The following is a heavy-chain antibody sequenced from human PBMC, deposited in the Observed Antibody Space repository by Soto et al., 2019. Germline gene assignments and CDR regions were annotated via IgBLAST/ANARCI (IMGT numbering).Heavy chain of an antibody. V-gene: IGHV3-33*01. CDR2: IWYDGSNK. D-gene: IGHD3-22*01. Sequence: QVQLVESGGGVVQPGRSLRLSRAASGFTFSSYGMHWVRQAPGKGLEWVAVIWYDGSNKYYADSVKGRFTISRDNSKNTLYLQMNSLRAEDTAVYYCARDRPYYYDSSGYSNTFDYWGQGTLVTVSS. CDR1: GFTFSSYG. J-gene: IGHJ4*02. CDR3: ARDRPYYYDSSGYSNTFDY.